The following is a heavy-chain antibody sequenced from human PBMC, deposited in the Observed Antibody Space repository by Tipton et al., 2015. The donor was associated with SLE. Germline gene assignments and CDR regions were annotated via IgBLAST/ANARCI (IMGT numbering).Heavy chain of an antibody. V-gene: IGHV4-59*01. CDR2: IYYSGST. CDR3: ARGDCSSTSCLDY. J-gene: IGHJ4*02. Sequence: LRLSCTVSGGSISSYYWSWIRQPPGKGLEWIGYIYYSGSTNYNPSLKSRVTISVDTSKNQFSLKLSSVTAADTAVYYCARGDCSSTSCLDYWGQGTLVTVSS. CDR1: GGSISSYY. D-gene: IGHD2-2*01.